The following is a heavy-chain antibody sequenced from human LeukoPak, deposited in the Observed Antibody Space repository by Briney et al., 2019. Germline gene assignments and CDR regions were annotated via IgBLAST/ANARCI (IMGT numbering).Heavy chain of an antibody. D-gene: IGHD3-10*01. CDR3: ARDRYYGSGSYYYYYGMDV. V-gene: IGHV1-2*02. J-gene: IGHJ6*04. CDR2: INPNSGGT. CDR1: GYTFTGYY. Sequence: ASVKVSCKASGYTFTGYYMHWVRQAPGQGLEWMGWINPNSGGTNYAQKFQGRVTMTRDTSISTAYMELSRLRSDDTAVYYCARDRYYGSGSYYYYYGMDVWGKGTTVTVSS.